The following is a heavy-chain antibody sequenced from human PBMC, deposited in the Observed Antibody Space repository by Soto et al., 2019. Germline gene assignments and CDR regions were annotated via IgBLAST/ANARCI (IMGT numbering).Heavy chain of an antibody. CDR1: GGSISSSSYY. Sequence: RSLTCTVSGGSISSSSYYWGWIRQPPGKALEWIGSIYYSGSTYYNPSLKSRVTISVDTSKNQFSLKLSSVTAADTAVYYCARQGYDFWSGYYIDYYYYGMDVWGQGTTVTVSS. V-gene: IGHV4-39*01. CDR2: IYYSGST. CDR3: ARQGYDFWSGYYIDYYYYGMDV. J-gene: IGHJ6*02. D-gene: IGHD3-3*01.